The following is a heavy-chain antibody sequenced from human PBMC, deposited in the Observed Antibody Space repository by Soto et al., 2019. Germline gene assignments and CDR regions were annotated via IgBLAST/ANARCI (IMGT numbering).Heavy chain of an antibody. Sequence: ASVKVSCKASGYSFSSHAITWVRQAPGQGLEWMGWIGAFNGNTIYAQNLQGRVTMTTDTSTTTASMELRNLNSDGTAVYYCARHRVKYSMSSGLDVWG. J-gene: IGHJ6*02. D-gene: IGHD6-6*01. CDR3: ARHRVKYSMSSGLDV. CDR1: GYSFSSHA. V-gene: IGHV1-18*04. CDR2: IGAFNGNT.